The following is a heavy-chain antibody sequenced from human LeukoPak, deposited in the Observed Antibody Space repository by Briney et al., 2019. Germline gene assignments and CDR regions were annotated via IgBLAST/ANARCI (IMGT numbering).Heavy chain of an antibody. J-gene: IGHJ4*02. V-gene: IGHV4-38-2*01. CDR1: GYSISSGYY. CDR3: ARLPKRSGVDY. Sequence: PSETLSLTCAVPGYSISSGYYWGWIRQPPGKGLEWTGSIYHSGSTYYNPSLKSRVTISVDTSKNQFYLKLSSVTAADTAVYYCARLPKRSGVDYWGQGTLVTVSS. D-gene: IGHD1-1*01. CDR2: IYHSGST.